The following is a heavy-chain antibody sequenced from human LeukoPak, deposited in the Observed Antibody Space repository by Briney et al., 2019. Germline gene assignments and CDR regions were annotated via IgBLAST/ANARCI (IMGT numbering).Heavy chain of an antibody. Sequence: PSETLSLICAVYVGSFSGYYWSWIRQPPGKGREWIGEINHSGSTNYNPSLKSRVTISVDTSKNQFSLKLSSVTAADTAVYYCARDPDYGDYVRFWPDTYYYCGMDVWGQGTTVTVSS. CDR3: ARDPDYGDYVRFWPDTYYYCGMDV. D-gene: IGHD4-17*01. V-gene: IGHV4-34*01. J-gene: IGHJ6*02. CDR2: INHSGST. CDR1: VGSFSGYY.